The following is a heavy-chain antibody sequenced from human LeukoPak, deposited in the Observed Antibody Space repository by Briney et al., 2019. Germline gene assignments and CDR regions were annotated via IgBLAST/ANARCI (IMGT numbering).Heavy chain of an antibody. V-gene: IGHV4-59*01. CDR1: GGSISSYY. D-gene: IGHD1-7*01. J-gene: IGHJ3*02. Sequence: SETLSLTCTVSGGSISSYYWSWVRQPPGKGLEWIGYIYYSGSTNYYPSLKSRVTISVDTSKHHFSLKLSSVTAADTAVYYCAREYYNWNYVVHDAFDIWGQGTMVTVSS. CDR3: AREYYNWNYVVHDAFDI. CDR2: IYYSGST.